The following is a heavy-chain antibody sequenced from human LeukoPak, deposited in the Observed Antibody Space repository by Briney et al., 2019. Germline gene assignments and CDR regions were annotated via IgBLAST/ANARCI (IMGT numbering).Heavy chain of an antibody. CDR1: GYTFTSYD. J-gene: IGHJ6*02. D-gene: IGHD6-19*01. CDR3: ASWGQYSSGWEDYYYGMDV. Sequence: ASVKVSCKTSGYTFTSYDINWERQATGQGLEWMGWMNPNSGNTGYAQKFQGRVTMTRNTSISTAYMELSSLRSEDTAVYYCASWGQYSSGWEDYYYGMDVWGQGTTVTVSS. V-gene: IGHV1-8*01. CDR2: MNPNSGNT.